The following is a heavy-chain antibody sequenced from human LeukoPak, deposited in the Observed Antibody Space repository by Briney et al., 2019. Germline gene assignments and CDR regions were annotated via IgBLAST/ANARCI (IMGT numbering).Heavy chain of an antibody. CDR1: GGSISSYY. D-gene: IGHD2-15*01. J-gene: IGHJ3*02. V-gene: IGHV4-59*01. Sequence: PSETLSLTCTVSGGSISSYYWSWIRQPPGKGLEWIGYIYYSGSTNYNPSLKSRVTISVDTSKNQFSLKLSSVTAADTAVYYCARAPYCSGGSCYSGAFYIWGQGTMVTVSS. CDR3: ARAPYCSGGSCYSGAFYI. CDR2: IYYSGST.